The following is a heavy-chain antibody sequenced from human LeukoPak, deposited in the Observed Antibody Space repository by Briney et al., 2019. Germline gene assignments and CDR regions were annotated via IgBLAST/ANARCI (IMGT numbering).Heavy chain of an antibody. Sequence: GASVKVSCKASGGTFSSYAISWVRQAPGQGLEWMGGIIPIFGTANYAQKFQGRVTITTDESTSTAYMELSSLRSEDTAVYYCAREYSSSADAFDIWGQGTMVTVSS. CDR3: AREYSSSADAFDI. CDR2: IIPIFGTA. V-gene: IGHV1-69*05. D-gene: IGHD6-6*01. J-gene: IGHJ3*02. CDR1: GGTFSSYA.